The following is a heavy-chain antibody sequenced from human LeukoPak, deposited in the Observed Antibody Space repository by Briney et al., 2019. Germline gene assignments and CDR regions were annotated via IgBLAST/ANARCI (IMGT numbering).Heavy chain of an antibody. Sequence: PGGSLRLSCAASGFTFSTYWMSWVRQTPGKGLDWVASISEDGSSTYYVDSVKGRFTISRDNAKNSLYLQMKNVRVEDAAVYYCARDTYRFDDFWGQGALVTVSS. V-gene: IGHV3-7*01. CDR2: ISEDGSST. CDR1: GFTFSTYW. CDR3: ARDTYRFDDF. J-gene: IGHJ4*02.